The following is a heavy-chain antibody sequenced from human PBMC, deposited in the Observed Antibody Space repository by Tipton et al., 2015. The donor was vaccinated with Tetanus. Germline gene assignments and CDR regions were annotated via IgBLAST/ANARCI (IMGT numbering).Heavy chain of an antibody. CDR3: ARHSGGSEIGYYDDMDV. J-gene: IGHJ6*02. CDR2: IYPADSDI. V-gene: IGHV5-51*01. Sequence: QSGAEVKKPGESLRISCKASGYEFISYWIAWVRQMLGKGLEWMGVIYPADSDIRNSPSFQGQVTMSVDKSTSTAYLQWRSLKASDSAMYYCARHSGGSEIGYYDDMDVWGQGTTVTVSS. D-gene: IGHD3-10*01. CDR1: GYEFISYW.